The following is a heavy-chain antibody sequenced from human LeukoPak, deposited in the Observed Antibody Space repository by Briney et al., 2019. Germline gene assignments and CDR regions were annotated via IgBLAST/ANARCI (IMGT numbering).Heavy chain of an antibody. D-gene: IGHD3-10*01. CDR2: ISSSSSYI. V-gene: IGHV3-21*01. Sequence: GGSLRLSWAASGFTFSSYSMNWVRQAQGKGLEWVSSISSSSSYIYYADSVKGRFTISRDNAKNSLYLQMSSLRAEDTAVYYCARDGSPMVRGVIGYWGQGTLVTVSS. CDR1: GFTFSSYS. CDR3: ARDGSPMVRGVIGY. J-gene: IGHJ4*02.